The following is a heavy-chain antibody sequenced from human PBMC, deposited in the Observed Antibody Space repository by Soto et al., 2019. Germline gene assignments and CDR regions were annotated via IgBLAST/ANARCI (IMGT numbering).Heavy chain of an antibody. J-gene: IGHJ6*03. CDR3: ARDDFWSGYTDYYYYMDV. D-gene: IGHD3-3*01. CDR2: IYYSGST. V-gene: IGHV4-39*02. Sequence: SETLSLTCTVSGGSISSSIYYWGWIRQPPGKGLEWIGSIYYSGSTYYNPSLKSRVTISVDTSKNQFSLKLSSVTAADTAVYYCARDDFWSGYTDYYYYMDVWGKGTTVTVSS. CDR1: GGSISSSIYY.